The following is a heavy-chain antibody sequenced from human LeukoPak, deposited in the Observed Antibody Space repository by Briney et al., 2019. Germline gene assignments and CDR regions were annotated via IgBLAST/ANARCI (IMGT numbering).Heavy chain of an antibody. CDR1: XGTXXSYA. CDR2: IIPIFGTA. J-gene: IGHJ6*02. CDR3: ARERIAAVHYYYYGMDV. Sequence: SVXXSXXASXGTXXSYAXSXXRQAPGQGLEWMGGIIPIFGTANYAQKFQGRVTITADESTSTAYMELSSLRSEDTAVYYCARERIAAVHYYYYGMDVWGQGTTVTVSS. V-gene: IGHV1-69*13. D-gene: IGHD6-13*01.